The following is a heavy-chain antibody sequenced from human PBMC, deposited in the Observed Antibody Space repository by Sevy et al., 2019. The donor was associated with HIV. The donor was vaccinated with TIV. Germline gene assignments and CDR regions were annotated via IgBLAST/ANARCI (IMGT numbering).Heavy chain of an antibody. Sequence: SKTLSLTCSVSGGSFSNHHWNWIRQPPGKGLEWIGYVYYSGSTNYNPSLKSRVTISVDTSKNQFSLKLYSVTAADTAVYYCARADYGDYVGWFDPWGQGTLVTVSS. CDR2: VYYSGST. V-gene: IGHV4-59*11. CDR3: ARADYGDYVGWFDP. CDR1: GGSFSNHH. D-gene: IGHD4-17*01. J-gene: IGHJ5*02.